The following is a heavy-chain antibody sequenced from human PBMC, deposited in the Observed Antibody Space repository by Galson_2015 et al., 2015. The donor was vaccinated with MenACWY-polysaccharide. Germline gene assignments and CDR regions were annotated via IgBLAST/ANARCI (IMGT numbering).Heavy chain of an antibody. CDR3: VRGGTYSRETLDY. V-gene: IGHV3-64*01. D-gene: IGHD1-26*01. J-gene: IGHJ4*02. CDR2: INSKGTGT. Sequence: SLRLSCAASGFTYSSYAMHWVRQAPGKGLEYVSSINSKGTGTYYANSVKGRFTISRDNSKNTQYLQMGSLRAEDMAVYYCVRGGTYSRETLDYWGQGTLVTVSS. CDR1: GFTYSSYA.